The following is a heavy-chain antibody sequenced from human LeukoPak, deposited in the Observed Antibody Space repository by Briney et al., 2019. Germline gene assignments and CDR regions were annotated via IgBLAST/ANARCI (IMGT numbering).Heavy chain of an antibody. D-gene: IGHD3-10*01. V-gene: IGHV6-1*01. CDR2: TYYRSRWYS. J-gene: IGHJ5*01. CDR3: ARGVHWLDS. Sequence: SQTLSLTCAISGDSASSSSAAWNWIRQSPSRGLEWVGRTYYRSRWYSDYAGSVQSRITVNPDTAKNQFSLQLNSVTPEDTAVYYCARGVHWLDSWGQGTLVTVS. CDR1: GDSASSSSAA.